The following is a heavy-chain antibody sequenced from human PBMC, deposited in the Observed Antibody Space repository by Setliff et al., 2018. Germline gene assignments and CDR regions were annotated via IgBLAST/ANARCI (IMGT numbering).Heavy chain of an antibody. CDR2: ISGSSSYI. CDR3: ARDHGIVPGVDYMDV. Sequence: PGGSLRLSCAASGFTFRSYAMNWVRQAPGKGLEWVSCISGSSSYIHYADSMKGRFTISRDNAKNSLYLQMNSLRAEDTAVYYCARDHGIVPGVDYMDVWGKGTTVTVS. V-gene: IGHV3-21*01. J-gene: IGHJ6*03. D-gene: IGHD1-26*01. CDR1: GFTFRSYA.